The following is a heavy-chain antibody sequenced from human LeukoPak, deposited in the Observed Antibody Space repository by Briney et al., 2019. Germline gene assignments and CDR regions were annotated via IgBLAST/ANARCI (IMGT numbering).Heavy chain of an antibody. CDR3: ARDLYSGNDY. CDR1: GFIFSSFE. Sequence: GGSLRLSCEVSGFIFSSFEMNWVRQAPGKGLEWLACISSSGGSIYYADSVKGRITISRDNAKNSLYLQMDSLRAEDTAVYYCARDLYSGNDYWGQGTLVTVSS. J-gene: IGHJ4*02. D-gene: IGHD1-26*01. V-gene: IGHV3-48*03. CDR2: ISSSGGSI.